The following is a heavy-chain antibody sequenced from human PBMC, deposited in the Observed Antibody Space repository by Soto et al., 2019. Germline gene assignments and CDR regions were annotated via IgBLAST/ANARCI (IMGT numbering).Heavy chain of an antibody. CDR2: ISTSGTTI. CDR3: ANYMGGSYYSDYGMDV. J-gene: IGHJ6*02. Sequence: GGSLRLSCAASGFTFSDYYMSWIRQAPGKGLEWVSYISTSGTTIYYADSVKGRFTISRDNAKNSLYLQMNGLRAEDTALYYCANYMGGSYYSDYGMDVWGQGTTVTVSS. D-gene: IGHD2-15*01. CDR1: GFTFSDYY. V-gene: IGHV3-11*01.